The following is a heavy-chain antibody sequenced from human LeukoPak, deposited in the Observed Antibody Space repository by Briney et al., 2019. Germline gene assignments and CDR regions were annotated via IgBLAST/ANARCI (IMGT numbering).Heavy chain of an antibody. CDR3: ARATSDSSGYPVSDF. Sequence: GGSLRLSCVASGFTFSSHNMNWVRQAPGKGLEWVSYISSSYNTIYYRDSVQGRFIISRDNAKNSLSLQMNSLRAEDSGIYYCARATSDSSGYPVSDFWGQGTLVTVSS. V-gene: IGHV3-48*03. D-gene: IGHD3-22*01. CDR1: GFTFSSHN. J-gene: IGHJ4*02. CDR2: ISSSYNTI.